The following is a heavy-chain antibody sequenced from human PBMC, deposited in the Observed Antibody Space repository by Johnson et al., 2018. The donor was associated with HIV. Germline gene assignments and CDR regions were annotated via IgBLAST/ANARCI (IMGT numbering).Heavy chain of an antibody. V-gene: IGHV3-23*04. J-gene: IGHJ3*01. CDR2: ISGSGDST. CDR1: GFTFSSYA. CDR3: AKEQWSSSWTNDAFDV. Sequence: VQLVESGGGLVQPGGSLRLSCAASGFTFSSYALSWVRQAPGKGLQWVSAISGSGDSTYYADSVKGRFTISKDNSKNTLYLQMNSLRAEDTAVYYCAKEQWSSSWTNDAFDVWGQGTMVTVSS. D-gene: IGHD6-13*01.